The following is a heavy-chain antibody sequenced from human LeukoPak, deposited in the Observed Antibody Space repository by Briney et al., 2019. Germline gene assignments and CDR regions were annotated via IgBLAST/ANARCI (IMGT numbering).Heavy chain of an antibody. CDR1: RITLTNYS. CDR3: ARGDSSGYFTYFFVH. V-gene: IGHV3-66*01. Sequence: GGSLRLSCAHSRITLTNYSMTSVRDGPGRGLGWGAGIYSSGGKHYADYVKGRFRISRDEGTMKVYIQMNSVGVGDTALYYCARGDSSGYFTYFFVHWGQGTPVTVSS. J-gene: IGHJ4*02. CDR2: IYSSGGK. D-gene: IGHD5-12*01.